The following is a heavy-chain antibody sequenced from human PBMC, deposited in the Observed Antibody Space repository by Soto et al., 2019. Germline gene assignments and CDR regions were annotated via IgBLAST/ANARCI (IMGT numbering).Heavy chain of an antibody. V-gene: IGHV3-74*01. D-gene: IGHD4-17*01. CDR1: GFTFFAYW. J-gene: IGHJ5*01. CDR3: ANEGDYGDYAGENWFDY. Sequence: EVQLVESGGGLVQPGGSLRLSCAASGFTFFAYWIHWVRQVTGKGLVWVSRINSDGSHTSYADSVRGRFTISRDKSKNTVNLQMNSLTAEDTDVYYCANEGDYGDYAGENWFDYWGQGSLVTVSS. CDR2: INSDGSHT.